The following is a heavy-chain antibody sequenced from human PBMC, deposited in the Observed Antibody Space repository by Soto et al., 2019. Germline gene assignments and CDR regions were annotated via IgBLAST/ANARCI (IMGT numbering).Heavy chain of an antibody. V-gene: IGHV3-66*01. Sequence: LEWVSIIYSGGSTYYADSVKGRFTISRDNSKNTLYLHMNSLRAEDTAVYYCARESIVGATNTFDYWGQGTLVTVSS. J-gene: IGHJ4*02. CDR3: ARESIVGATNTFDY. D-gene: IGHD1-26*01. CDR2: IYSGGST.